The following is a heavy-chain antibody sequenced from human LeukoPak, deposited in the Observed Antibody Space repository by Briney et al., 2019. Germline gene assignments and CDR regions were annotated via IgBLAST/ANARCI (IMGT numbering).Heavy chain of an antibody. Sequence: KPSESLSLTCTVSGYSINSGYYWGWIRQPPGKGLEWIGSLSHSGSAFYNPSLKSRITISIDTSNNQFSLKLSSVTAADTAVYYCARDLWGATYFDYWGQGTLATVSS. CDR3: ARDLWGATYFDY. CDR2: LSHSGSA. V-gene: IGHV4-38-2*02. D-gene: IGHD1-26*01. J-gene: IGHJ4*02. CDR1: GYSINSGYY.